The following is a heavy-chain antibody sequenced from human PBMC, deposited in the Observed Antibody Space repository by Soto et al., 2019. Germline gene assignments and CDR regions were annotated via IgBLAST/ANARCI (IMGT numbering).Heavy chain of an antibody. CDR1: GFTFSSYG. CDR2: ISYDGDTA. J-gene: IGHJ4*02. V-gene: IGHV3-30*03. CDR3: ARDRIATAGTFFDY. Sequence: GGSLRLSCAASGFTFSSYGMHWVRQAPGKGLEWVAVISYDGDTAYYADSVKGRFTISRGSTKKTLYLQMNSLRPDDTAMYYCARDRIATAGTFFDYWGQGTLVTVSS. D-gene: IGHD6-13*01.